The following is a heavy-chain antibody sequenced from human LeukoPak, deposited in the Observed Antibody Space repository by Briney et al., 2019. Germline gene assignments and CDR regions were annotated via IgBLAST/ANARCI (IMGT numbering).Heavy chain of an antibody. Sequence: GGSLRLSCAASGFTFSSYGMHWVRQAPGKGLEWVAVISYDGSNKYYADSVKGRFTISRDNSKNTLYLQMNSLRAEDTAVYYCAKNLRSGGSSSWFDPWGQGTLVTVSS. V-gene: IGHV3-30*18. CDR1: GFTFSSYG. CDR2: ISYDGSNK. D-gene: IGHD2-15*01. J-gene: IGHJ5*02. CDR3: AKNLRSGGSSSWFDP.